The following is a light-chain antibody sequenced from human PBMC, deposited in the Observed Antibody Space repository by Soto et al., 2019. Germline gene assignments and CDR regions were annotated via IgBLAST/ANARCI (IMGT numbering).Light chain of an antibody. J-gene: IGLJ1*01. CDR2: QVS. V-gene: IGLV2-14*01. Sequence: QSVLTQPASVSGSPGQSITISCTGTSSDVGGYNFVSWYQQHPGKAPKFIIYQVSHRPSGVSSRFSGSKSGNTASLTISGLRAEDDADYYCTSFTSMSTYVFRTGTKVTVL. CDR1: SSDVGGYNF. CDR3: TSFTSMSTYV.